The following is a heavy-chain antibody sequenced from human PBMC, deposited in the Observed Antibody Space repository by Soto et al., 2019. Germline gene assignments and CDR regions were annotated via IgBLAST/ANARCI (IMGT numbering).Heavy chain of an antibody. D-gene: IGHD2-2*01. J-gene: IGHJ5*02. CDR3: ARVSIVVVVPAAHHSWFDP. Sequence: GGSLRLSCAASGFTFSSYWMHWVRQAPGKGLVWVSRINSDGSSTSYADSVKGRFTISRDNAKNTLYLQMNSLRAEDTAVYYCARVSIVVVVPAAHHSWFDPWGQGTLVTVSS. CDR2: INSDGSST. V-gene: IGHV3-74*01. CDR1: GFTFSSYW.